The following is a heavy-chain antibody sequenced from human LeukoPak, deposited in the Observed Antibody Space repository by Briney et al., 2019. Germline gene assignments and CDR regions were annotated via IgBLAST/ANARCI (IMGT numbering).Heavy chain of an antibody. Sequence: PGRSLRLSCAASGFTFSSYAMHWVRQAPGEGLEWVAVISYDGSNKYYADSVKGRFTISRDNSKNTLYLQMNSLRAEDTAVYYCARVGGYDSSGYCDYWGQGTLVTVSS. CDR3: ARVGGYDSSGYCDY. CDR1: GFTFSSYA. J-gene: IGHJ4*02. D-gene: IGHD3-22*01. CDR2: ISYDGSNK. V-gene: IGHV3-30-3*01.